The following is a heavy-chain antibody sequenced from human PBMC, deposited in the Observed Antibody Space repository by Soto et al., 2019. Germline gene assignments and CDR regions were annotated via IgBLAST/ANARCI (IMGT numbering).Heavy chain of an antibody. V-gene: IGHV4-39*01. CDR1: GGSISSSSYY. CDR2: IYYSGST. Sequence: QLQLQESGPGLVKPSETLSLTCTVSGGSISSSSYYWGWIRQPPGKGLEWIGSIYYSGSTYYNPSLKSRVTISVDTSKNQFSLKLSSVTAADTAVYYCASHGSGVGYGMDVWGQGTTVTVSS. D-gene: IGHD3-10*01. CDR3: ASHGSGVGYGMDV. J-gene: IGHJ6*02.